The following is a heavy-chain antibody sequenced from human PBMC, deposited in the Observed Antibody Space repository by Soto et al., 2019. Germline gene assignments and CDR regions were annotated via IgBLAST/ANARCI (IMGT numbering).Heavy chain of an antibody. CDR3: ARFGSCRGGTPYSGRYYYYGMDV. CDR1: GGSFSGYY. J-gene: IGHJ6*02. Sequence: SETLSLTCAVYGGSFSGYYWSWIRQPPGKGLEWIGEINHSGSTNYNPSLKSRVTISVDTSKNQFSLKLSSVTAADTAVYYCARFGSCRGGTPYSGRYYYYGMDVWGQGTTVTVSS. CDR2: INHSGST. D-gene: IGHD2-15*01. V-gene: IGHV4-34*01.